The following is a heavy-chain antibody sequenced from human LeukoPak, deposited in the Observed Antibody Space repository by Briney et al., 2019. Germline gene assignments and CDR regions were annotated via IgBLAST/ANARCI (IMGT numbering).Heavy chain of an antibody. Sequence: SETLSLTCTVSGGSISSSSYYWGWIRQPPGKGLEWIGSIYYSGSTYYNPSLKSRVTISVDTSKNQFSLKLSSVTAADTAVYYCASTGGYYYYFDYWGQGTPVTVSS. J-gene: IGHJ4*02. V-gene: IGHV4-39*01. D-gene: IGHD3-22*01. CDR2: IYYSGST. CDR1: GGSISSSSYY. CDR3: ASTGGYYYYFDY.